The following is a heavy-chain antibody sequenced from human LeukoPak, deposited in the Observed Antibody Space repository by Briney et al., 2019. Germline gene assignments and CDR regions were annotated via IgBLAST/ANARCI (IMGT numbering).Heavy chain of an antibody. J-gene: IGHJ4*02. V-gene: IGHV4-4*07. D-gene: IGHD6-19*01. CDR2: IYTSGST. CDR3: ARVESQWLDYYFDY. Sequence: PSETLSFTCTVSGGSISSYYWSWIRQPAGKGLEWIGRIYTSGSTNYNPSLKSRVTMSVDTSKNQFSLKLSSATAADTAVYYCARVESQWLDYYFDYWGQGTLVTVSS. CDR1: GGSISSYY.